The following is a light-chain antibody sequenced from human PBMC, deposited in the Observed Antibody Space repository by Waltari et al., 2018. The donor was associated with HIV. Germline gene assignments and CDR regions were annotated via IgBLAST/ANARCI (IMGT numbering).Light chain of an antibody. Sequence: QSVLTQPPSASGTPGQRVTISCSGSSSNIGSNYVYWYQQLPGTTPKLLIYRNNRRPPGVRDRFSGSKSGTSASLAISGLRSEDEADYYCAAWDDSLSGWVFGGGTKLTVL. CDR1: SSNIGSNY. J-gene: IGLJ3*02. CDR3: AAWDDSLSGWV. V-gene: IGLV1-47*01. CDR2: RNN.